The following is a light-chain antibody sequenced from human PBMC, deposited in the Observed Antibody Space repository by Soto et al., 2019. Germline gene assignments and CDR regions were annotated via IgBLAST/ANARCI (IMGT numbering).Light chain of an antibody. J-gene: IGLJ1*01. V-gene: IGLV4-69*01. CDR1: SGHSSYA. CDR2: LNSDGSH. Sequence: QPVLTQSPSASASLGASVKLTCTLSSGHSSYAIAWHQQQPEKGPRYLMKLNSDGSHSKGDGIPDRFSGSSSGAERYLTIPSPQSEDEGDYYWQPWGPGPFYVFGTGTKVTVL. CDR3: QPWGPGPFYV.